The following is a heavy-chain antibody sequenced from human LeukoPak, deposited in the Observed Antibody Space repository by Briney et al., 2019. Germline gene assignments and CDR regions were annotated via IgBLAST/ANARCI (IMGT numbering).Heavy chain of an antibody. CDR1: GFTFSTFA. CDR2: ISGSGGST. V-gene: IGHV3-23*01. J-gene: IGHJ4*02. Sequence: PGGSLRLSCAASGFTFSTFAMIWVRQAPGKGLEWVSAISGSGGSTYYADSVKGRFTISRDNSKNTLYLQMNSLRAEDTAVYYCAKELSSGYYYGFDYWGQGTLVTVSS. D-gene: IGHD3-22*01. CDR3: AKELSSGYYYGFDY.